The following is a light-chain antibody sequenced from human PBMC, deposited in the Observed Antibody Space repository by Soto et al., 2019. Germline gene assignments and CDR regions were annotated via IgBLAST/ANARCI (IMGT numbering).Light chain of an antibody. V-gene: IGLV2-14*01. CDR1: SSDVGGYNY. J-gene: IGLJ2*01. CDR3: SSYTSSSTLVV. Sequence: QSALTQPASVSGSPGQSITISCTGTSSDVGGYNYVSWYQQHPGKAPKLMIYDVRNRPSRVSNRFSGSKSGKTASLTISGLQAEDEADYYCSSYTSSSTLVVFGGGTQLTVL. CDR2: DVR.